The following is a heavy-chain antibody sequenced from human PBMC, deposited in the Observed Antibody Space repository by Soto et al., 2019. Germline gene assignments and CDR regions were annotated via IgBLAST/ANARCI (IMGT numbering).Heavy chain of an antibody. J-gene: IGHJ6*02. Sequence: SETLSLTCAVYGGSFSGYYWSWIRQPPGKGLEWIGEINHSGSTNYNPSLKSRVTISVDTSKNQFSLKLSSVTAADTAVYYCARARWYGEFSYYYYGMDVWGQGTTVTVSS. D-gene: IGHD3-10*01. V-gene: IGHV4-34*01. CDR3: ARARWYGEFSYYYYGMDV. CDR1: GGSFSGYY. CDR2: INHSGST.